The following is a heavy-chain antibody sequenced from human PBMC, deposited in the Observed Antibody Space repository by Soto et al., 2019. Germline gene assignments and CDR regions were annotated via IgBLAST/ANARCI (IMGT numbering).Heavy chain of an antibody. CDR1: GGSFSTYY. Sequence: QLQQWGAGLLKPSETLSLTCVVSGGSFSTYYYNWIRQSPGKGLEWIGEINHSGNNNYSPSLKSRVTMSLDTPKTQFSLKLTSVTAADTAVYYCARGGSNDWQVAFHIWGQGTMVTVSS. CDR2: INHSGNN. CDR3: ARGGSNDWQVAFHI. J-gene: IGHJ3*02. D-gene: IGHD1-1*01. V-gene: IGHV4-34*01.